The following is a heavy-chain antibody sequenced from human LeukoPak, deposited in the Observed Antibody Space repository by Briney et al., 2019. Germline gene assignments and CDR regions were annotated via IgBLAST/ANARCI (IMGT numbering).Heavy chain of an antibody. J-gene: IGHJ4*02. V-gene: IGHV4-61*02. CDR3: ARGATPRASIEARYSYSFDY. CDR1: VGFIRRWSYY. D-gene: IGHD6-6*01. Sequence: SQTLSLTLMFCVGFIRRWSYYGSWTREPAGKGLEGGRRIYSSGSTNYNGSLKSRGPISADPSKNQSSLKLSSVTAADTAVYYCARGATPRASIEARYSYSFDYWGQGTLVTVSS. CDR2: IYSSGST.